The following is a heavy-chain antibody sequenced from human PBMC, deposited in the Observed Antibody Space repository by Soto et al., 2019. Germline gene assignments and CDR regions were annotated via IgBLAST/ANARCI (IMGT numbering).Heavy chain of an antibody. V-gene: IGHV4-59*08. J-gene: IGHJ5*02. CDR1: GCSISSYY. D-gene: IGHD6-13*01. CDR3: ARAKAPLYSSSWYWFDP. CDR2: IYYSGST. Sequence: QVQLQESGPGLVKPSETLSLTCTVSGCSISSYYWSWIRQPPGKGLEWIGYIYYSGSTNYNPSLKSRVTISVDTSKNQFSLKLSSVTAADTAVYYCARAKAPLYSSSWYWFDPWGQGTLVTVSS.